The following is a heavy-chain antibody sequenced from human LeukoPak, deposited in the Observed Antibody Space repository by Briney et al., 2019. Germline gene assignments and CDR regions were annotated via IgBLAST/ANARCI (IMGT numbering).Heavy chain of an antibody. CDR2: ISWNSGSI. CDR3: AKDKGDTMVRGVDY. Sequence: PGGSLRLSCAASGFTFDDYAMHWVRQAPGKGLDWVSGISWNSGSIGYADSVKGRFTISRDNAKNSLYLQMNSLRAEDTALYYCAKDKGDTMVRGVDYWGQGTLVTVSS. D-gene: IGHD3-10*01. V-gene: IGHV3-9*01. J-gene: IGHJ4*02. CDR1: GFTFDDYA.